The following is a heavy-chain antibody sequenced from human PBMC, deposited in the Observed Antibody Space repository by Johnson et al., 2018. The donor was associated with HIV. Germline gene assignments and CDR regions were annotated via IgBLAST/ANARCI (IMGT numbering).Heavy chain of an antibody. Sequence: VQLVESEGGVVRPGGSLRLSCAASGFTFDDYGMSWVRQGPYVDSVKGRFTISRDNAKNSLYLQMNSLRAEDTAVYYCAGAGDHDAFDIWGQGTMVTVSS. J-gene: IGHJ3*02. CDR1: GFTFDDYG. CDR3: AGAGDHDAFDI. V-gene: IGHV3-20*04. D-gene: IGHD7-27*01.